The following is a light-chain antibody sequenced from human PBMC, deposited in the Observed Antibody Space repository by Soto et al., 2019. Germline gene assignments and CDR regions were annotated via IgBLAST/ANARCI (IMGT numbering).Light chain of an antibody. J-gene: IGLJ1*01. V-gene: IGLV2-14*01. CDR2: DVS. CDR1: GSDVGAYRY. Sequence: QSALTQPASVSGSPGQSITISCTGTGSDVGAYRYVSWHQQHPGQAPKLIIYDVSNRPSGVSDRFSGSKSGNTASLTISGLQSEDEADYYCDSYTSSSSYAFGTGTKLTVL. CDR3: DSYTSSSSYA.